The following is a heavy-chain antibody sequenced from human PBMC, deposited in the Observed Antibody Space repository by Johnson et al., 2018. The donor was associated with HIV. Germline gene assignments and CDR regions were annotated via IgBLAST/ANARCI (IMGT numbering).Heavy chain of an antibody. Sequence: QVQLVESGGGVVQPGRSLRLSCAASGYTFSSYAMHWVRQAPGKGLVWVSGISWNSGSIGYADSVKGRFTISRDNSKNTLYLQMNSLRAEDTAVYYCAKNSAAFDIWGQGTMVTVSS. CDR2: ISWNSGSI. D-gene: IGHD3-10*01. CDR3: AKNSAAFDI. CDR1: GYTFSSYA. V-gene: IGHV3-NL1*01. J-gene: IGHJ3*02.